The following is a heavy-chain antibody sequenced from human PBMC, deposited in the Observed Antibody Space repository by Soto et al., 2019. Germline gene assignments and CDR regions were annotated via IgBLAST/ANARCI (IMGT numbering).Heavy chain of an antibody. CDR3: ARSVTLYYCGSGSYRFYYYYGMDV. Sequence: SETLSLTCTVSGGSISSGGYYWSWIRQHPGKGLEWIGYIYYSGSTYYNPSLKSRVTISVDTSKNQFSLKLISVTAADTAVYYCARSVTLYYCGSGSYRFYYYYGMDVWGQGTTVTVSS. D-gene: IGHD3-10*01. CDR1: GGSISSGGYY. V-gene: IGHV4-31*03. J-gene: IGHJ6*02. CDR2: IYYSGST.